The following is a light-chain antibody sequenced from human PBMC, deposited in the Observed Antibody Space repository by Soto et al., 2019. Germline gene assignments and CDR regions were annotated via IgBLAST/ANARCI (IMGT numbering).Light chain of an antibody. CDR2: SND. V-gene: IGLV1-44*01. J-gene: IGLJ2*01. CDR1: TSNIGSNS. CDR3: AAWDDSPKDL. Sequence: QLVLTQPPSASGTPGQRVTISCSGSTSNIGSNSVSWYQQLPGTAPKLLIYSNDQRPSGVPGRFSGSKSGTSASLAISWLQSEDEAHYYCAAWDDSPKDLFGGGTQLTVL.